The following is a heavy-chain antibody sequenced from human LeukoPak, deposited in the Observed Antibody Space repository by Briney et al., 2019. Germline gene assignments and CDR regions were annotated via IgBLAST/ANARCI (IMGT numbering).Heavy chain of an antibody. V-gene: IGHV5-51*01. CDR2: IYPANSDT. Sequence: GESLKISCKASGYTFATYWIGWVRQMPGKGLEWMAIIYPANSDTRYSPSFQGQVTISADRSISTVYLQWSSLKASDSAIYYCARHGCLNAGWPVGGGHWGQGTLVTVSS. D-gene: IGHD6-19*01. CDR3: ARHGCLNAGWPVGGGH. J-gene: IGHJ4*02. CDR1: GYTFATYW.